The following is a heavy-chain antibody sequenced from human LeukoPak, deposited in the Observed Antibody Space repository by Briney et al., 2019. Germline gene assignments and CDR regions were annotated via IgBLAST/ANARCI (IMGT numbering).Heavy chain of an antibody. J-gene: IGHJ4*02. Sequence: PGGSLRLSCAASGFTVSSNYMSWVRQAPGKGLEWVSVIYSGGSTYYADSVKGRFTISRDNSKNTLYLQMNSLRAEDTAVYYCARSMEVLDVIPAPFDYWGQGTLVTVSS. CDR2: IYSGGST. V-gene: IGHV3-53*01. D-gene: IGHD3-16*02. CDR3: ARSMEVLDVIPAPFDY. CDR1: GFTVSSNY.